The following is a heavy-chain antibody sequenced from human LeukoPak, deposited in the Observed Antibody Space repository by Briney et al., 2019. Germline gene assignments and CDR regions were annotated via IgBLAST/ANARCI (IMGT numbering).Heavy chain of an antibody. D-gene: IGHD2-2*02. CDR1: GYSFSSYW. CDR3: ARHQPRGYCSSTSCDKRLAFDI. CDR2: IYPGDSDT. J-gene: IGHJ3*02. V-gene: IGHV5-51*01. Sequence: PGESLKISCKGSGYSFSSYWIGWVRQMPGKGLEWMGIIYPGDSDTRYSPSFQGQVTISADKSISTAYLQWSSLKASDTAMYYCARHQPRGYCSSTSCDKRLAFDIWGQGTMVTVSS.